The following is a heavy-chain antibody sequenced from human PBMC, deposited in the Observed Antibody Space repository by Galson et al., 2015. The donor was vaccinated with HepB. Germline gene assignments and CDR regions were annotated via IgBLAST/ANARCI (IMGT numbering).Heavy chain of an antibody. Sequence: SLRLSCAASGFTFSSYGMHWVRQAPGKGPEWVAVISYDGSNKYYADSVKGRFTISRDNSKNTLYLQMNSLRAEDTAVYYCAKDITTILSDQGTDCTNGVCYYYYYYGMDIWGQGTTVTVSS. V-gene: IGHV3-30*18. J-gene: IGHJ6*02. CDR2: ISYDGSNK. D-gene: IGHD2-8*01. CDR3: AKDITTILSDQGTDCTNGVCYYYYYYGMDI. CDR1: GFTFSSYG.